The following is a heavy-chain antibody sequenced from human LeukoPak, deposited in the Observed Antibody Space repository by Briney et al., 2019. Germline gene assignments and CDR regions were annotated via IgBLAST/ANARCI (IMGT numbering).Heavy chain of an antibody. V-gene: IGHV4-59*01. CDR1: GGSISSYY. CDR3: ARSYFWGIAVAGYYFDY. CDR2: ISYSGST. D-gene: IGHD6-19*01. J-gene: IGHJ4*02. Sequence: SETLSLTCTVSGGSISSYYWSWIRQPPGKGREWIGYISYSGSTKYNPSLKSRVAISIDTSKNQFSLKLNSVTAADTAVYYCARSYFWGIAVAGYYFDYWGQGTLVTVSS.